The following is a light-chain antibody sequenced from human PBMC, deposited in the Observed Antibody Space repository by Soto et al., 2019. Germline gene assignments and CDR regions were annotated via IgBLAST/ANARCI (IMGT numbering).Light chain of an antibody. Sequence: DIVMTQSPLSLPVTPGEPASISCRSSQSLLHSNGYNYLGWYLQKPGQSPQLLSYLGSNRASGVPDRFSGSGSGTDFTLKFSRVEAEDVGVYYCMQALQTPYTFGQGIKLEI. CDR2: LGS. J-gene: IGKJ2*01. CDR3: MQALQTPYT. V-gene: IGKV2-28*01. CDR1: QSLLHSNGYNY.